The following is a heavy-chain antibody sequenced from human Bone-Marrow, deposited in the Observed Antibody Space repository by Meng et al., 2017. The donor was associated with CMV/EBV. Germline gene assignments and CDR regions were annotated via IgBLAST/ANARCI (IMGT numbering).Heavy chain of an antibody. CDR2: IKQDGSEK. D-gene: IGHD3-22*01. CDR1: GFTFSSYW. V-gene: IGHV3-7*01. CDR3: ARHGYYDSSGYGGYFDY. Sequence: GGSLRLSCAASGFTFSSYWMSWVRQAPGKGLEWVANIKQDGSEKYYVDSVKGRFTISRDNAKNSLYLQMNSLRAEDTAVYYCARHGYYDSSGYGGYFDYWGQGTLVTVSS. J-gene: IGHJ4*02.